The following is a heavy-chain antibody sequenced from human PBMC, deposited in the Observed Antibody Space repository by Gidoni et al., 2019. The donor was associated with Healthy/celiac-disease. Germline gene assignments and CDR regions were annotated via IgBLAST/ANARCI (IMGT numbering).Heavy chain of an antibody. Sequence: QVQLQQCGAGLLKPSETLSLTCAVHGGSFSGYYWSWIRQPPGKGLEWIGEINHSGSTNYNPSLKSRVTISVDTSKNQFSLKLSSVTAADTAVYYCARSRPPLVLYGMDVWGQGTTVTVSS. CDR2: INHSGST. V-gene: IGHV4-34*01. CDR1: GGSFSGYY. J-gene: IGHJ6*02. CDR3: ARSRPPLVLYGMDV.